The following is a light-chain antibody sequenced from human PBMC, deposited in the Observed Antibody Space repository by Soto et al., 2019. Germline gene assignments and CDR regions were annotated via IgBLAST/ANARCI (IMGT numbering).Light chain of an antibody. CDR1: QTISNY. CDR3: QQSYSTPIT. V-gene: IGKV1-39*01. CDR2: AAS. Sequence: DIQMTQSPSSLSASVGARVPITCRASQTISNYLNWYQQKPGKAPQLLIYAASSLQSGVPSRFSGSGSGTDFTLTVSSLQPEDFATFYCQQSYSTPITFGQGTRLEIK. J-gene: IGKJ5*01.